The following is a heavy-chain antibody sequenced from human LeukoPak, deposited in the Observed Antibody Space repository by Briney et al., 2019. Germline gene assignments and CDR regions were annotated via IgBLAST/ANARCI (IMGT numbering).Heavy chain of an antibody. CDR2: IYYSGST. CDR3: TRDGYYRDAFDI. CDR1: GGSISSSSYY. Sequence: SETLSLTCTVSGGSISSSSYYWGWIRQPPGKGLEWIGSIYYSGSTYCNPSLKSRVTISVDTSKDQFSLELSSVTAADTAVYYCTRDGYYRDAFDIWGQGTMVTVSS. D-gene: IGHD1-14*01. J-gene: IGHJ3*02. V-gene: IGHV4-39*07.